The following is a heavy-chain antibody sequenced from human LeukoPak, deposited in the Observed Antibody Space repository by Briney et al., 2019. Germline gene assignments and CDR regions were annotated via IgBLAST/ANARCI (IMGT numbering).Heavy chain of an antibody. Sequence: PGGSLRLSCAASGFSISNDWMSWVRQAPGKGLEWVARVKSRSAGETTDYAAPVKGRFTISRDDSKNTRYLQMNSLKTEDTDVYYCTLIQGWGSGSYYRDFWGQGTLVNVSS. CDR1: GFSISNDW. CDR3: TLIQGWGSGSYYRDF. V-gene: IGHV3-15*01. D-gene: IGHD3-10*01. J-gene: IGHJ4*02. CDR2: VKSRSAGETT.